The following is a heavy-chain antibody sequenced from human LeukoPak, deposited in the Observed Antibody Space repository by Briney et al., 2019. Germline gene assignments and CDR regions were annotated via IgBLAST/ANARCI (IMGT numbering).Heavy chain of an antibody. Sequence: WASVKVSCKASGYTFTSYAMHWVRQAPGQRLAWMGWINAGNDNTKYSQKFQGRVTITRDTSASTAYMELSSLRSEDTAVYYCARDLGYCTGGTCYPNWFDPWGQGTLVTVSS. D-gene: IGHD2-15*01. CDR2: INAGNDNT. J-gene: IGHJ5*02. CDR3: ARDLGYCTGGTCYPNWFDP. CDR1: GYTFTSYA. V-gene: IGHV1-3*01.